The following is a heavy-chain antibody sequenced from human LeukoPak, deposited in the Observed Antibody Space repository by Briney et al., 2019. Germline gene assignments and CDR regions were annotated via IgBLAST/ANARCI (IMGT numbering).Heavy chain of an antibody. Sequence: ASVKVSCKASGYTFTSYGISWVRQAPGQELEWMGWISAYNGNTNYAQKLQGRVTMTTDTSTSTAYMELRSLRSDDTAVYYCARVGYYDSSGYYLAQSRALLDWFDPWGQGTLVTVSS. CDR2: ISAYNGNT. J-gene: IGHJ5*02. CDR3: ARVGYYDSSGYYLAQSRALLDWFDP. D-gene: IGHD3-22*01. CDR1: GYTFTSYG. V-gene: IGHV1-18*01.